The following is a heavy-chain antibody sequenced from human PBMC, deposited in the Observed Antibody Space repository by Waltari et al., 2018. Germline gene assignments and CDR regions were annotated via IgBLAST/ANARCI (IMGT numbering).Heavy chain of an antibody. V-gene: IGHV4-61*02. J-gene: IGHJ4*02. CDR3: ARVTTAYPPGGLYVDS. D-gene: IGHD3-9*01. Sequence: QVQLQESGPGLVEPSQTLSPTVTAPGPSLEDGLFYWPWNRQPPGRGLGWVGRTHAYGGPDDNPSLKSPLTISVQRAKNQFTLHLASVTASDTAVYYCARVTTAYPPGGLYVDSWGQGTQVTVSS. CDR2: THAYGGP. CDR1: GPSLEDGLFY.